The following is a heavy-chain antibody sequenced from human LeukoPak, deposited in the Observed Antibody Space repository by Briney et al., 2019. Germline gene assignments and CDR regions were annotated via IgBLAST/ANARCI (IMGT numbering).Heavy chain of an antibody. V-gene: IGHV3-21*01. CDR3: ARALGSAGATFDY. CDR1: GFTFSSYS. J-gene: IGHJ4*02. CDR2: FSSRSTYI. Sequence: GGSLRLSCLTSGFTFSSYSMNWVRQAPGKGLEWVSSFSSRSTYISYAVSVKGRFTISRENAKNPLYPQMNRLRAEDTAVYYCARALGSAGATFDYWGQGTLVTVSS. D-gene: IGHD2-8*02.